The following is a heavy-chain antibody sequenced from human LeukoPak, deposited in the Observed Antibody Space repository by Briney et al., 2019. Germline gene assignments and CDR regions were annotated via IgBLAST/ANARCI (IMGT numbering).Heavy chain of an antibody. Sequence: PSETLSLTCTVSGGSISSSSYYWGWIRQPPGKGLEWIGSIYYSGSTYYNPSLKSRVTISVDTSKNQFSLKLSSVTAADTAVYYCATRVGANYYYYYMDVWGKGTTVTVSS. CDR3: ATRVGANYYYYYMDV. V-gene: IGHV4-39*01. CDR1: GGSISSSSYY. J-gene: IGHJ6*03. D-gene: IGHD1-26*01. CDR2: IYYSGST.